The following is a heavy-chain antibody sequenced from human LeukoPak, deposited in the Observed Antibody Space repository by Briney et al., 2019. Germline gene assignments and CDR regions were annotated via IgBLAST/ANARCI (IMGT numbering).Heavy chain of an antibody. D-gene: IGHD1-26*01. CDR3: ARMGRGSYGGRFDY. V-gene: IGHV1-69*05. J-gene: IGHJ4*02. Sequence: GASVKVSCKASGGTFTSHAISWVRQAPGQGLEWMGGIIPILGTANYAQKFQGRVTITTDESTSTAYMELSSLRSEDTAVYYCARMGRGSYGGRFDYWGQGTLVTVSS. CDR1: GGTFTSHA. CDR2: IIPILGTA.